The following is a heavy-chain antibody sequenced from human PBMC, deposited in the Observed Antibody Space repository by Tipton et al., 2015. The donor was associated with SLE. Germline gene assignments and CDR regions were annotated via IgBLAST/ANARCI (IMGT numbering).Heavy chain of an antibody. CDR3: ARAPRYYYDSNYFDY. CDR1: GGSISSGSYY. Sequence: TLSLTCTVSGGSISSGSYYWSWIRQPAGKGLEWIGRIYTSGSTNYNPSLKSRVTISVDTSKNQFSLKLSSVTAADTAVYYYARAPRYYYDSNYFDYWGQGTLVTVSS. D-gene: IGHD3-22*01. V-gene: IGHV4-61*02. CDR2: IYTSGST. J-gene: IGHJ4*02.